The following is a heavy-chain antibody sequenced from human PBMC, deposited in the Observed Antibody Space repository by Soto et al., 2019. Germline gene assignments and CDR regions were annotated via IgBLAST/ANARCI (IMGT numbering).Heavy chain of an antibody. J-gene: IGHJ3*02. Sequence: GASVKVSCKASGGTFSSYTISWVRQAPGQGLEWMGRIIPILGIANYAQKFQGRVTITADKSTSTAYMELSSLRSEDTAVYYCAKSDVAARPPRDAFDIWGQGTMVTVS. D-gene: IGHD6-6*01. V-gene: IGHV1-69*02. CDR1: GGTFSSYT. CDR3: AKSDVAARPPRDAFDI. CDR2: IIPILGIA.